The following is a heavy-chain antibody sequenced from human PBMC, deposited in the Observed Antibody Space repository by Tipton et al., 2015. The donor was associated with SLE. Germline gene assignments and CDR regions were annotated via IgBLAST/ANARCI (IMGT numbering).Heavy chain of an antibody. CDR1: GFTFSPYG. J-gene: IGHJ1*01. CDR2: IWHDGNTK. D-gene: IGHD5-24*01. Sequence: SLRLSCTASGFTFSPYGIHWVRQAPGKGLEWVAVIWHDGNTKYYADSVKGRFTISRDNSKNTVYLQMNSLRAEDTAVYYCATVGKVEVATITAPLHHWGQGTLVTVSS. CDR3: ATVGKVEVATITAPLHH. V-gene: IGHV3-33*01.